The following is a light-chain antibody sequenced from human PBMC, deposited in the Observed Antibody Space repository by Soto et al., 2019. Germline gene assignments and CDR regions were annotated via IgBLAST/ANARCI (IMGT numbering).Light chain of an antibody. V-gene: IGLV1-44*01. CDR2: SND. Sequence: QLVLAQPPSASGTHGQRVSISCSGSNSNIGRNDVTWYQQVPGTAPQCLIYSNDQRPSGVPDRISGSRSGTSASLAISGLQSGDEAEYYCAAWDDTLRARVFGGGTKLTVL. CDR1: NSNIGRND. CDR3: AAWDDTLRARV. J-gene: IGLJ2*01.